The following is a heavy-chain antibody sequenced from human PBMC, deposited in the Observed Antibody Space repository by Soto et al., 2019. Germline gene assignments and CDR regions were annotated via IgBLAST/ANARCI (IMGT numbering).Heavy chain of an antibody. J-gene: IGHJ4*02. CDR1: GFTFSSYW. Sequence: EVQLVESGGGLVQSGGYLRLSCAASGFTFSSYWMSWVRQGPGKGPEWVANIKQDGSEIYYVDSVKGRFTISRDNAKSSLYLQMTSLRAEDTAVYHCSKSLSAIPGDSWGQGTLVTVSS. CDR2: IKQDGSEI. D-gene: IGHD2-2*01. CDR3: SKSLSAIPGDS. V-gene: IGHV3-7*05.